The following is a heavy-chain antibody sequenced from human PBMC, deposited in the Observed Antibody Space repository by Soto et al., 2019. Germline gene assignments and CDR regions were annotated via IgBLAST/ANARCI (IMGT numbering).Heavy chain of an antibody. CDR2: ISYEGSKK. J-gene: IGHJ6*02. Sequence: GGSLRLSCAASRFTFTSFGMHWVRQAPGKGLEWVAGISYEGSKKYYAEFVKGRFTISRDNSKNTLYLQMNSLRGEDTAVYYCAKDLGNAYYYYYGMDVWGQGTTVTVSS. D-gene: IGHD4-4*01. CDR3: AKDLGNAYYYYYGMDV. CDR1: RFTFTSFG. V-gene: IGHV3-30*18.